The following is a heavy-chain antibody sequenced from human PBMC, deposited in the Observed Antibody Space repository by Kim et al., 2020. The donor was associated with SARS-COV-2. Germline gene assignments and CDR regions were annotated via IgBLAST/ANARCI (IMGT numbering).Heavy chain of an antibody. CDR2: IYYSGST. CDR1: GGSISSYY. Sequence: SETLSLTCTVSGGSISSYYWSWIRQPPGKGLEWIGYIYYSGSTNYNPSLKSRVTISVDTSKNQFSLKLSSVTAADTAVYYCARGGYDSSGYYPFDYWGQGTLVTVSS. D-gene: IGHD3-22*01. V-gene: IGHV4-59*01. J-gene: IGHJ4*02. CDR3: ARGGYDSSGYYPFDY.